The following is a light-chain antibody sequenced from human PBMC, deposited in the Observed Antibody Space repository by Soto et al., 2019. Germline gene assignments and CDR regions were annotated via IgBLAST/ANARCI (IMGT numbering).Light chain of an antibody. J-gene: IGLJ1*01. CDR3: SSYADSNNLYG. Sequence: QSALTQPPSASGSPGQSVTISCTGTSSDVGGYNYVSWYQQHPGKAPKLMIYEVSKRPSGVPDRFSGSKSGNTASLTVSGLQAEDEADSSCSSYADSNNLYGFVSWTKVTFL. CDR2: EVS. CDR1: SSDVGGYNY. V-gene: IGLV2-8*01.